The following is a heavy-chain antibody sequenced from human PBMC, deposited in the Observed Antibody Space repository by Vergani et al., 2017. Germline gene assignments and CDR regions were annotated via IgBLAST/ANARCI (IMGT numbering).Heavy chain of an antibody. CDR3: AKAQDVVVVAALDTAYDY. D-gene: IGHD2-15*01. CDR2: IYYSGST. V-gene: IGHV4-61*10. J-gene: IGHJ4*02. Sequence: QVQLQESGPGLVKPSETLSLTCTVSGGSVSSGSYYWSWIRQPAGKGLEWIGYIYYSGSTNYNPSLNSRVTISVDTSKNQFSLKLSSVTAADTAVYYCAKAQDVVVVAALDTAYDYWGQGTLVTVSS. CDR1: GGSVSSGSYY.